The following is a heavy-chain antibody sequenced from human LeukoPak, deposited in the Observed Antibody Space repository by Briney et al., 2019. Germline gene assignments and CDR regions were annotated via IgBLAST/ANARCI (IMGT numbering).Heavy chain of an antibody. J-gene: IGHJ4*02. V-gene: IGHV3-21*01. D-gene: IGHD6-13*01. CDR3: VTGVVAAAGRYYFNY. Sequence: GGSLRLSCAASGFTFSSYSMNWVRQAPGKGLEWVSSISSSNVFIYYADSVKGRFTISRDNAKNSLHLQMNSLRAEDTAVYYCVTGVVAAAGRYYFNYWGQGTLVTVSS. CDR2: ISSSNVFI. CDR1: GFTFSSYS.